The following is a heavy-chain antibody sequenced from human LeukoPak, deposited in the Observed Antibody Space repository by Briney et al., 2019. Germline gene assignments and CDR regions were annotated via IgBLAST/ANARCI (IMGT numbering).Heavy chain of an antibody. D-gene: IGHD6-13*01. CDR2: IKQDGSEK. CDR1: GFTFSSYW. Sequence: GGSLRLSCAASGFTFSSYWMSWVRQAPGKGLEWVANIKQDGSEKYYVDSVKGRFTISRDNAKNSLYLQMNGLRAEDTAVYYCARLLVSSSWYRRPSSYYFDYWGQGTLVTVSS. CDR3: ARLLVSSSWYRRPSSYYFDY. V-gene: IGHV3-7*01. J-gene: IGHJ4*02.